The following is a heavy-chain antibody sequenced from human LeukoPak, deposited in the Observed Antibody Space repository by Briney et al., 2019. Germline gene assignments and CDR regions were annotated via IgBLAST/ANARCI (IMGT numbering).Heavy chain of an antibody. CDR2: INSDGSST. Sequence: HSGGSLRLSCAASGFTFSSYWMHWVRHAPGKGLVWVSRINSDGSSTSYADSVKGRFTISRDNAKNTLYLQMNSLRAEDTAVYYCASEPAGGAFDIWGQGTMVTVSS. J-gene: IGHJ3*02. D-gene: IGHD3-10*01. V-gene: IGHV3-74*01. CDR3: ASEPAGGAFDI. CDR1: GFTFSSYW.